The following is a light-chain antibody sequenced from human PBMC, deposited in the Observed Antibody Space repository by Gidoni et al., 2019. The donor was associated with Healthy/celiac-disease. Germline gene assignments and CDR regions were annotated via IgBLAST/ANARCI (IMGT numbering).Light chain of an antibody. CDR3: QQSYSTPYT. J-gene: IGKJ2*01. V-gene: IGKV1-39*01. CDR2: AAS. Sequence: DIQMTQSPSSLSASVGDRVTITCRASQSISSYLNWYQQKPGKAPKLLLYAASSLKSGVPSRFSGSGSGTDFTLTISSLQPEDFETYYCQQSYSTPYTFGQGTKLEIK. CDR1: QSISSY.